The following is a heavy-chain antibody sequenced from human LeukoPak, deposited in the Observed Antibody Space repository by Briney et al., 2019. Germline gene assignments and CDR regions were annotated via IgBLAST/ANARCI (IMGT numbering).Heavy chain of an antibody. CDR3: ARRPSSIAVAGNDAFVI. D-gene: IGHD6-19*01. V-gene: IGHV4-39*01. CDR1: GGSISSSSYY. J-gene: IGHJ3*02. Sequence: SETLSLTCTVSGGSISSSSYYWGWIRQPPGKGLEWIGSTYYSGSTYYNPSLKSRVTISVDTSKNQFSLKLSSVTAADTAVYYCARRPSSIAVAGNDAFVIWGQGTMVTVSS. CDR2: TYYSGST.